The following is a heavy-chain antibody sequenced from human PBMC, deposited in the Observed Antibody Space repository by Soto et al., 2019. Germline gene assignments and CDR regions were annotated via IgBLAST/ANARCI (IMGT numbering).Heavy chain of an antibody. J-gene: IGHJ4*02. CDR2: LSGNSGTT. Sequence: EVQLLESGGGLVQPGGSLRLSWAASGFTFSSYAMTWVRQAPGKGLEWVSALSGNSGTTYSADSVKGRFTISRDNSRNTLYLQMSSLRAEDTALYYCAKGSKFTILSANDFWGQGTLVTVSS. CDR3: AKGSKFTILSANDF. CDR1: GFTFSSYA. V-gene: IGHV3-23*01. D-gene: IGHD3-3*01.